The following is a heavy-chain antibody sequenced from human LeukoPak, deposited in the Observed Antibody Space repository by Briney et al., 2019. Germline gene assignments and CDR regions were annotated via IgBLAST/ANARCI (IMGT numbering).Heavy chain of an antibody. V-gene: IGHV3-30*04. CDR1: GLAFSSYS. CDR3: ARDFTPEWFDIH. D-gene: IGHD3-3*01. CDR2: ISYDGSDE. J-gene: IGHJ4*02. Sequence: GGSLRLSCVASGLAFSSYSMHWVRQAPGKGLEWVGVISYDGSDEYYTDSVKGRFTISRDNSKNTVYLQMNSLRADDTAVYYCARDFTPEWFDIHWGQGTLVTIS.